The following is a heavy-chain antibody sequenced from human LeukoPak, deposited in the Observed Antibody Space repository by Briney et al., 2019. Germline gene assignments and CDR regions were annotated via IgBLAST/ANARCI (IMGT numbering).Heavy chain of an antibody. D-gene: IGHD2-2*01. J-gene: IGHJ5*02. Sequence: SETLSLTCAVYGGSFSGYYWSWIRQPPGKGLEWIGEIYHSGSTNYNPSRKSRVTISVDTSRNQFSLKQSSVTAADTAVYYCARADIVVVPALNWFDPWGQGTLVTVSS. CDR2: IYHSGST. CDR1: GGSFSGYY. CDR3: ARADIVVVPALNWFDP. V-gene: IGHV4-34*01.